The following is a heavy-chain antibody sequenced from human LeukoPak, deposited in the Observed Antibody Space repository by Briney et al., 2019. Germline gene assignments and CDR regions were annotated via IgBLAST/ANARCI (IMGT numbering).Heavy chain of an antibody. CDR1: GYTFTSYG. D-gene: IGHD3-3*01. J-gene: IGHJ4*02. V-gene: IGHV1-18*01. Sequence: ASVKVSCKASGYTFTSYGISWVRQAPGQGLEWVGWISAYNGNTNYAQKFQGRVTITADESTSTAYMELSSLRSEDTAVYYCARSGYYSTYFDYWGQGTLVTVSS. CDR2: ISAYNGNT. CDR3: ARSGYYSTYFDY.